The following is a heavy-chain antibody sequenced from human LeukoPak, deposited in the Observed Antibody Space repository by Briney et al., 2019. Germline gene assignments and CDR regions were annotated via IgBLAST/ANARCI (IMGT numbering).Heavy chain of an antibody. J-gene: IGHJ4*02. Sequence: ASVKVSCKSSGYTFTSYAMNWVRQAHGQGLEWMGWINTNTGNPTYAQGFTGRFVFSLDTSVSTAYLQISSLKAEDTAVYYCAREEEVWGARSYYFDYWGQGTLVTVSS. CDR3: AREEEVWGARSYYFDY. CDR1: GYTFTSYA. CDR2: INTNTGNP. D-gene: IGHD4/OR15-4a*01. V-gene: IGHV7-4-1*02.